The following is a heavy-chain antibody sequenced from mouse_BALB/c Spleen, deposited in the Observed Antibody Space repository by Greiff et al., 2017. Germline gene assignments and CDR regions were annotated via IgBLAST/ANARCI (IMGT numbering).Heavy chain of an antibody. CDR3: ARFLNWDRWYFDV. V-gene: IGHV3-2*02. D-gene: IGHD4-1*01. CDR2: ISYSGST. CDR1: GYSITSDYA. Sequence: EVKLMESGPGLVKPSQSLSLTCTVTGYSITSDYAWNWIRQFPGNKLEWMGYISYSGSTSYNPSLKSRISITRDTSKNQFFLQLNSVTTEDTATYYCARFLNWDRWYFDVWGAGTTVTVSS. J-gene: IGHJ1*01.